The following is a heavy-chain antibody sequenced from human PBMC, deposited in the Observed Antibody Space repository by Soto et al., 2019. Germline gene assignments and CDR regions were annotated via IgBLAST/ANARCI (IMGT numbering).Heavy chain of an antibody. CDR3: AKGAAMVVYYFDY. CDR2: IIPIFGTA. D-gene: IGHD5-18*01. V-gene: IGHV1-69*13. CDR1: GGTFSSYA. Sequence: SVKVSCKASGGTFSSYAISWVRQAPGQGLEWMGGIIPIFGTANYAQKFQGRVTITADESTSTAYMELSSLRSEDTAVYYCAKGAAMVVYYFDYWGQGTLVTVSS. J-gene: IGHJ4*02.